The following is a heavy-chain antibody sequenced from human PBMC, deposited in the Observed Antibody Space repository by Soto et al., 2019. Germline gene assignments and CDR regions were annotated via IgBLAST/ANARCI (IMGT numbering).Heavy chain of an antibody. J-gene: IGHJ5*02. CDR1: GDSITRGGYS. CDR3: ASNNLDYTKSGGAWFGP. D-gene: IGHD4-4*01. V-gene: IGHV4-30-2*01. Sequence: QVQLQESGSGVVRPSETLFLSCAVSGDSITRGGYSWSWILQPPGKGLEWIGYVYQSGSTNYNPSLGSRVTISFAGSNNQFSLKMTPVTAADTADYYCASNNLDYTKSGGAWFGPWGQGTLVTVSS. CDR2: VYQSGST.